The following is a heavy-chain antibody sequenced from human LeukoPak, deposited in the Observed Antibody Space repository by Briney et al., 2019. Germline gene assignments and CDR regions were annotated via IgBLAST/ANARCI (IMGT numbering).Heavy chain of an antibody. D-gene: IGHD6-19*01. J-gene: IGHJ4*02. Sequence: SQTLSLTCTVSGVSMNYYFWNWIRQPAGEGLQWIGRIHSSGTTNYNPSLKSRVTMSIDMSKNQFSLRLTSVTAADTAVYYCAKWGPQSGQQWLVQPDFDYWGQGTLVTVSS. V-gene: IGHV4-4*07. CDR1: GVSMNYYF. CDR3: AKWGPQSGQQWLVQPDFDY. CDR2: IHSSGTT.